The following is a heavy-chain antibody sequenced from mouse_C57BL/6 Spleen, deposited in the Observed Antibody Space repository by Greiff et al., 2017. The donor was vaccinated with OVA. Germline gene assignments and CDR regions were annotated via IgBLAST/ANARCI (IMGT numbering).Heavy chain of an antibody. CDR2: IDPEDGET. J-gene: IGHJ3*01. CDR3: ARSGSNWFAY. Sequence: EVKLQESGAELVKPGASVKLSCTASGFNIKDYYMHWVKQRTEQGLEWIGRIDPEDGETKYAPKFQGKATITADTSSNTAYLQLSSLTSEDTAVYYCARSGSNWFAYWGQGTLVTVSA. V-gene: IGHV14-2*01. D-gene: IGHD3-1*01. CDR1: GFNIKDYY.